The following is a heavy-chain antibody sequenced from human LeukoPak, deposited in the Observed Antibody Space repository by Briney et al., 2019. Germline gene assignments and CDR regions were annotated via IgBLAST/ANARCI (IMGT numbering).Heavy chain of an antibody. J-gene: IGHJ3*02. CDR1: GGSFSGYY. V-gene: IGHV4-34*01. CDR3: ARPGGRRFDI. D-gene: IGHD1-14*01. Sequence: SETLSLTCAVYGGSFSGYYWSWIRQPPGKGLEWIGEINHGGSTNYNPSLKSRVTISVDTSKNQFSLKLSSVTAADTAVYYCARPGGRRFDIWGQGTMVTVSS. CDR2: INHGGST.